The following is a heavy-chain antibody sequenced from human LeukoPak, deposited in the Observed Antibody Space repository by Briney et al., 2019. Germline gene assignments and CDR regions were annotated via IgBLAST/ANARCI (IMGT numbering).Heavy chain of an antibody. Sequence: PGGTLRLSCEASEFTFSSYWMSWVRQAPGKGLEWVANIKQDGGEKYYLDSVKGRFTVSRDNAKNSLYLQMSSLRAEDTAVYYCARVGARQILEYRGQGTLVTVSS. D-gene: IGHD4-17*01. V-gene: IGHV3-7*01. CDR2: IKQDGGEK. CDR1: EFTFSSYW. J-gene: IGHJ4*02. CDR3: ARVGARQILEY.